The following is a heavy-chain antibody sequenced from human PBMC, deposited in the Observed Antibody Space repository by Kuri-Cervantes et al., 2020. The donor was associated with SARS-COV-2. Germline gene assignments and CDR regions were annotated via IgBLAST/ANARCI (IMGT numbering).Heavy chain of an antibody. V-gene: IGHV3-21*01. CDR2: VSSGGTSV. CDR1: GFSFSDYS. CDR3: ARVGIVGAPKGLFDY. Sequence: GGSLRLSCAGTGFSFSDYSMNWVRQAPGKGLEWVSSVSSGGTSVYYADSLEGRLTISRDNAKSSLYLEMNSLRAEDTAMYYCARVGIVGAPKGLFDYWGQGIQVTVSS. J-gene: IGHJ4*02. D-gene: IGHD1-26*01.